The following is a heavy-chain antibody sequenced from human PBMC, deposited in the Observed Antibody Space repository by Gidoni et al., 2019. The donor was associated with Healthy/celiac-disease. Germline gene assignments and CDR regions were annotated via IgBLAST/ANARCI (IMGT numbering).Heavy chain of an antibody. D-gene: IGHD5-12*01. CDR1: GFTFSSYG. J-gene: IGHJ3*02. CDR2: ISSSSSYI. Sequence: EVQLVESGGGLVKPGGSLRLSCAPSGFTFSSYGMNWVRQAPGKGLEWVSSISSSSSYIYDADSVKGRFTISRDNAKNSLYLQMNSLRAEDTAVYYCARRDGYIESLDAFDIWGQGTMVTVSS. CDR3: ARRDGYIESLDAFDI. V-gene: IGHV3-21*01.